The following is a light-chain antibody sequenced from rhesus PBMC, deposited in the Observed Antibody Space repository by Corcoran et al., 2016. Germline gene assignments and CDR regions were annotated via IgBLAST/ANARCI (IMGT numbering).Light chain of an antibody. CDR1: QDIRSN. CDR2: YRE. Sequence: DIQMSQSPASLSATVGDRVTMTCRPSQDIRSNLNWYQQKPGKVPKVLIYYRERLEIGVPSRFSGSGNGTHFTFTISSLQPEDFATYYCQQANSNPYNFGQGTKVDIK. CDR3: QQANSNPYN. J-gene: IGKJ2*01. V-gene: IGKV1-32*02.